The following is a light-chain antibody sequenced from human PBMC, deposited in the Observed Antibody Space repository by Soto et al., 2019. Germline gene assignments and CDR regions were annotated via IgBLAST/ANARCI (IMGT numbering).Light chain of an antibody. Sequence: QSALTRPASVSGSPGQSITISCTGTSSDVGGYNYVSWYKQHPGKAPKLMIYEVSNRPSGVSNRFSGSKSGNTASLTISGLQAEDEADYYCGSYTTSTTSYVFGTGTKVTVL. J-gene: IGLJ1*01. CDR1: SSDVGGYNY. CDR2: EVS. CDR3: GSYTTSTTSYV. V-gene: IGLV2-14*01.